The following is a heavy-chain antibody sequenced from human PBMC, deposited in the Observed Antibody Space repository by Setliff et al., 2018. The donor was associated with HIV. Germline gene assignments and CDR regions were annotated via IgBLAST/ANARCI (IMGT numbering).Heavy chain of an antibody. CDR1: GFTFDRFW. V-gene: IGHV3-74*01. J-gene: IGHJ4*02. CDR3: VRDTTSGWMLTN. CDR2: INSDSRAI. Sequence: LRLSCAASGFTFDRFWMHWVRQAPGKGLVWVSRINSDSRAIYYADSVRGRFTISRDNARDSLYLQMNSLRAEDTAVYYCVRDTTSGWMLTNWGQGTLVTVSS. D-gene: IGHD2-2*01.